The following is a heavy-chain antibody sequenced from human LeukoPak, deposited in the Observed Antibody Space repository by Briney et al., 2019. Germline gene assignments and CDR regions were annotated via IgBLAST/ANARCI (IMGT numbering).Heavy chain of an antibody. CDR2: IYHSGST. V-gene: IGHV4-38-2*02. J-gene: IGHJ3*02. CDR1: GYSISSGYY. D-gene: IGHD3-22*01. CDR3: ARAQGRGYYYDSSGYSAFDI. Sequence: SQTLSLTCTVSGYSISSGYYWGWIRQPPGKGLEWIGSIYHSGSTYYNPSLKSRVTISVDTSKNQFSLKLSSVTAADTAVYYCARAQGRGYYYDSSGYSAFDIWGQGTMVTVSS.